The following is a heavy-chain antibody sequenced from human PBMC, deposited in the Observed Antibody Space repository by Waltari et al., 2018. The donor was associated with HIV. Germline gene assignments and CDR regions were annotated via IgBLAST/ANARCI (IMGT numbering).Heavy chain of an antibody. CDR3: ARSTVAGPFDY. CDR2: VSAYNGNT. Sequence: QVQLVQSGAEVKKPGASVKVSCTASGYSFTSYGIRWGRQAPGQGLEWMGWVSAYNGNTNYAQKLQGRVTMTTDTATSTAYMELRSLRSDDTAVYYCARSTVAGPFDYWGQGTLVTVSS. D-gene: IGHD6-19*01. CDR1: GYSFTSYG. V-gene: IGHV1-18*01. J-gene: IGHJ4*02.